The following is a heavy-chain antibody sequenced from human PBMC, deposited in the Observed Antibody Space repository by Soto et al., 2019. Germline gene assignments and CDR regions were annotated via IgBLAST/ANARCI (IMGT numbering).Heavy chain of an antibody. V-gene: IGHV3-21*01. CDR2: ISSSSSYI. D-gene: IGHD4-17*01. CDR3: ARDQGDGYGGFYSYYGMDV. Sequence: PVGSLRLSCAASGFTFSSYSMNWVRQAPGKGLEWVSSISSSSSYIYYADSVKGRFTISRDNAKNSLYLQMNSLRAEDTAVYYCARDQGDGYGGFYSYYGMDVWGQGTTVTVPS. J-gene: IGHJ6*02. CDR1: GFTFSSYS.